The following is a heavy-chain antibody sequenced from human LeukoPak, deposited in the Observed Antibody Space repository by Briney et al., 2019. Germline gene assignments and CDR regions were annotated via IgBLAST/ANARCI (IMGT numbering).Heavy chain of an antibody. V-gene: IGHV3-23*01. CDR1: GFTFSNYA. Sequence: GGSLRLSCSASGFTFSNYAMNWVHQAPGKGLEWVSAISGSGGSTYYADSVKGRFIISRDYSKNTLYLQMNSLRAEDTAVYYCAKDSGSGWAGYYYYMDVWGKGTTVTVSS. CDR3: AKDSGSGWAGYYYYMDV. CDR2: ISGSGGST. J-gene: IGHJ6*03. D-gene: IGHD6-19*01.